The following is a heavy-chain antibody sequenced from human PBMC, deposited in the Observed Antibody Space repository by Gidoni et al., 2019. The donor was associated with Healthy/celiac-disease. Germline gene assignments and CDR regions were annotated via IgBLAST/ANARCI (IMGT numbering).Heavy chain of an antibody. D-gene: IGHD3-10*01. Sequence: EVQLVESGGGVALPGGSLRLPCAASGFPFDDCGMRWVRQAPGKGLEWVSGINWNGGSTGYADSVKGRFTISRDNAKNSLYLQMNSLRAEDTALYYCARQQEPYGSGSYFSLPYDYWGQGTLVTVSS. CDR1: GFPFDDCG. CDR3: ARQQEPYGSGSYFSLPYDY. J-gene: IGHJ4*02. CDR2: INWNGGST. V-gene: IGHV3-20*04.